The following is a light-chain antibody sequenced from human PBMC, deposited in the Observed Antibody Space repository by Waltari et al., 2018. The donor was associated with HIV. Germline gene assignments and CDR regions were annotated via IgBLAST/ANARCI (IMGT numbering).Light chain of an antibody. CDR2: RNG. Sequence: QSVLTQPPSASRTPGQRVLMSCSGNKSNVGNNFVSWVQQVPGGAPKLVIYRNGRRPSGVPDRFSGAKSGSSASLAISGLQSDDEADYFCASWDDNLGHWVFGVGTKLTV. CDR3: ASWDDNLGHWV. V-gene: IGLV1-44*01. J-gene: IGLJ3*02. CDR1: KSNVGNNF.